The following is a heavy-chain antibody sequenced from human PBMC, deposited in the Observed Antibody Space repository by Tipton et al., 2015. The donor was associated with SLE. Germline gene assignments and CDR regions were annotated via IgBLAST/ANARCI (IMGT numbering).Heavy chain of an antibody. Sequence: QLVQSGAEVKKPGASVKVSCKASGYTFTNYHIHWVRQAPGQGLEWMGMINPSGGRTTYAQKVQGRITMTRDTSTTTVHMELSSLRSDDTAVYYCARMYSSSPGYYWGQGTLVTVSS. V-gene: IGHV1-46*01. CDR2: INPSGGRT. CDR1: GYTFTNYH. J-gene: IGHJ4*02. D-gene: IGHD6-6*01. CDR3: ARMYSSSPGYY.